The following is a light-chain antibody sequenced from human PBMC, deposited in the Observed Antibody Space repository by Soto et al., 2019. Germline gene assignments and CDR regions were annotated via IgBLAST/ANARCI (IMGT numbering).Light chain of an antibody. CDR1: SSDVGRYNF. CDR2: EVT. V-gene: IGLV2-8*01. CDR3: SSYAATNNYV. Sequence: QSALTQPPSASGSPGQSVTISCTGTSSDVGRYNFVSWYQQHLGKAPQLIIYEVTKRPSGVPERFSGSKSGNTASLTVSGLQAEDEADYYCSSYAATNNYVFGSGTKLTVL. J-gene: IGLJ1*01.